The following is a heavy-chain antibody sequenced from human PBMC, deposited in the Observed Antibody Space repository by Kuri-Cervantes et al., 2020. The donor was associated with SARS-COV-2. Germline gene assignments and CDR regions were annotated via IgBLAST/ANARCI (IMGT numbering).Heavy chain of an antibody. CDR3: TRHNYDILTGDLYYYYGMDV. CDR1: GFTFSGSA. CDR2: IRSKANSYAT. Sequence: GESLKISCAASGFTFSGSAMHWVRQASGKGLEWVGRIRSKANSYATAYAASVKGRFTISRDDSKNTAYLQMNSLKTEDTAVYYCTRHNYDILTGDLYYYYGMDVWGQGTTVIVSS. J-gene: IGHJ6*02. V-gene: IGHV3-73*01. D-gene: IGHD3-9*01.